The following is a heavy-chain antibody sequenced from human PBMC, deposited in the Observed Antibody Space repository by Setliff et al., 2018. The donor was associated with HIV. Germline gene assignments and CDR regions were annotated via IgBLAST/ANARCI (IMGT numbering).Heavy chain of an antibody. Sequence: GASVKVSCKASGYTFTSYYMHWVRQAPGQGLEWMGWINGGIGNTKYSQKFQDRVTITRDSSADTSYMELSSLRSEDTAVYYCARPEPYGDYGYWGQGTLVTVSS. CDR3: ARPEPYGDYGY. CDR2: INGGIGNT. V-gene: IGHV1-3*01. D-gene: IGHD4-17*01. CDR1: GYTFTSYY. J-gene: IGHJ4*02.